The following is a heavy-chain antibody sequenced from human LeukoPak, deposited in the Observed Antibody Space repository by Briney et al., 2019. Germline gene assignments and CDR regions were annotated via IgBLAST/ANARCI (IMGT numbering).Heavy chain of an antibody. V-gene: IGHV4-34*01. CDR3: ARSSLSYYGSGSQPVDY. J-gene: IGHJ4*02. Sequence: PSETLSLTCTVSGGSFSGYYWSWIRQPPGKGLEWIGEINHSGSTNYNPSLKSRVTISVDTSKNQFSLKLSSVTAADTAVYYCARSSLSYYGSGSQPVDYWGQGTLVTVSS. CDR1: GGSFSGYY. D-gene: IGHD3-10*01. CDR2: INHSGST.